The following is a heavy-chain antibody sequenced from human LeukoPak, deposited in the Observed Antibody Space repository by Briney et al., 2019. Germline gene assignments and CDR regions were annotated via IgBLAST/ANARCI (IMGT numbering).Heavy chain of an antibody. D-gene: IGHD1-26*01. V-gene: IGHV3-30*18. Sequence: HPGRSLRLSCAASGFTFSSYGMPWVRQAPGKGLEWVAVISYDGSNKYYADSVKGRFTISRDNSKNTLYLQMNSLRAEDTAVYYCAKGPRSVGAVADYWGQGTLVTVSS. J-gene: IGHJ4*02. CDR1: GFTFSSYG. CDR2: ISYDGSNK. CDR3: AKGPRSVGAVADY.